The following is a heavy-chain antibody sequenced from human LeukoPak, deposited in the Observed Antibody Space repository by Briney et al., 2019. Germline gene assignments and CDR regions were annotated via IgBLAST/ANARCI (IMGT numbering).Heavy chain of an antibody. Sequence: ASVKVSCKASGYSFSSHDINWVRQATGQGLEWMGWMNPKSGNTDHAQKFQGRVTVSRNTSISVAYLELSSLRSEDTAVYFCVRPSLPRGFGGYYFDSWGQGTPVTVFS. CDR2: MNPKSGNT. J-gene: IGHJ4*02. V-gene: IGHV1-8*01. CDR1: GYSFSSHD. CDR3: VRPSLPRGFGGYYFDS. D-gene: IGHD3-10*01.